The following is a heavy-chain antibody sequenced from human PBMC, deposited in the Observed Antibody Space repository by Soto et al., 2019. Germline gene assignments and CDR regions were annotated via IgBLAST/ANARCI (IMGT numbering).Heavy chain of an antibody. D-gene: IGHD1-1*01. J-gene: IGHJ5*02. CDR3: VRDGTKTLRDWFDP. Sequence: QVQLQESGPGLVKPSETLSLTCTVSGASISGFYWSWIRKSAGKGLEWIGRIYATGTTAYNPSLKSRVMMSVDTSKKQFSLKLRSVTAADTAVYYCVRDGTKTLRDWFDPWGQGMSVTVSS. CDR2: IYATGTT. CDR1: GASISGFY. V-gene: IGHV4-4*07.